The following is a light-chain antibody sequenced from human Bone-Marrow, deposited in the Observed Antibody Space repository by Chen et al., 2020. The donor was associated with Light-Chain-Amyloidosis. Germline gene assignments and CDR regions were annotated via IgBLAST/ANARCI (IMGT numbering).Light chain of an antibody. Sequence: EIVMTQSPATLSVSPGERATLSCRASQSINYKLAWYQHKPGQAPRPLIYGAATRATGIPARFSGSGSGTEFTLTISSMESEDVARYYCQQYNNWPGTFGHGTKVDIK. CDR3: QQYNNWPGT. J-gene: IGKJ3*01. CDR1: QSINYK. CDR2: GAA. V-gene: IGKV3-15*01.